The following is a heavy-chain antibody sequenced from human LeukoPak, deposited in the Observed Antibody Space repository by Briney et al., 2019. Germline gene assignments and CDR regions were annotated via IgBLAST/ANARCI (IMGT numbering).Heavy chain of an antibody. Sequence: PGGSLRLSCAASGFTFRSYWMHWVRQAPGKGLVWVSRANSDGSTTTYADSVKGRFTISRDNAKNTLSLQMNGLRAEDTAVYCCARDFSSSSYYFDYWGQGTLVSVSS. CDR2: ANSDGSTT. V-gene: IGHV3-74*01. D-gene: IGHD6-13*01. J-gene: IGHJ4*02. CDR1: GFTFRSYW. CDR3: ARDFSSSSYYFDY.